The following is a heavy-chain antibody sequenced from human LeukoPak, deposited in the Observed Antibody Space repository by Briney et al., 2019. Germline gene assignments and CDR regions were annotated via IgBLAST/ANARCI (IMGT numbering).Heavy chain of an antibody. CDR3: AKNFGPGKAFYDH. Sequence: KPGGSLRLSCAASGFTFSDYYMSWIRQAPGKGLEWVSYISSSGSTIYYVDSVKGRFTTSRDNSKNTLYLQMNSLRAEDTAMYYCAKNFGPGKAFYDHWGQGTLVTVSS. CDR2: ISSSGSTI. J-gene: IGHJ4*02. CDR1: GFTFSDYY. V-gene: IGHV3-11*01. D-gene: IGHD3/OR15-3a*01.